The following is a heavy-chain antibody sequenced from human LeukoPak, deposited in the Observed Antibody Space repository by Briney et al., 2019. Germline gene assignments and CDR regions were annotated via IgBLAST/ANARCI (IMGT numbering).Heavy chain of an antibody. J-gene: IGHJ5*02. Sequence: SQTLSLTCTVSGGSISSGGYYWSWIRQHPGKGLEWIGYIYYSGSTYYNPSLKSRFTISVDTSKNQFPLKLSSVTAADTAVYYCARDLRTPAAIASAWFDPWGQGTLVTVSS. D-gene: IGHD2-2*02. CDR1: GGSISSGGYY. CDR2: IYYSGST. V-gene: IGHV4-31*03. CDR3: ARDLRTPAAIASAWFDP.